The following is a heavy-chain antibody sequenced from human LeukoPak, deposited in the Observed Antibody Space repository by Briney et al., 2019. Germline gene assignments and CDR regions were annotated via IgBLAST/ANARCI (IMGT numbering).Heavy chain of an antibody. J-gene: IGHJ4*02. CDR1: GYTFTSFG. D-gene: IGHD1-14*01. V-gene: IGHV1-18*01. CDR3: ARVGTGYYFDY. CDR2: ISAYNGNT. Sequence: ASVKVSCKASGYTFTSFGISWVRQAPGPGLEWMGWISAYNGNTNYAQKLQGRVTMTTDTSASTAYMELRSLRSDDAAVYYCARVGTGYYFDYWGQGTLVTVSS.